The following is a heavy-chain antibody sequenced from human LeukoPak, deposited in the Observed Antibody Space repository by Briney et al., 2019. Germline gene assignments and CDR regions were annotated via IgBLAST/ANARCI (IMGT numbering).Heavy chain of an antibody. CDR3: AREGYCSSTSCYTLGDAFDI. CDR2: ISDEGSNK. CDR1: GFTFRSYG. D-gene: IGHD2-2*02. V-gene: IGHV3-30*03. Sequence: PGGSLRLSCAASGFTFRSYGMHWVRQAPGKGLEWVAVISDEGSNKYYSNSVRGQFTISRDNSKNTLYLQMISLRAEDTAVYYCAREGYCSSTSCYTLGDAFDIWGQGTMVTVSS. J-gene: IGHJ3*02.